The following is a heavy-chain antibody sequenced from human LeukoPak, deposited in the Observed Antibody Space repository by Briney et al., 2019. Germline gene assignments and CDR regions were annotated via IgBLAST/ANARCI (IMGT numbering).Heavy chain of an antibody. CDR1: GFTFRTSG. Sequence: GGSLRLSCAASGFTFRTSGMNWVRQAPGKGLEWVSYISSSGTTISYAQSVKGRFTITRDNAQNSLTLHMNTLGADDTAVYYCAKDGGTHFDHWGQGTLVTVSS. CDR3: AKDGGTHFDH. V-gene: IGHV3-48*01. D-gene: IGHD1-26*01. CDR2: ISSSGTTI. J-gene: IGHJ4*02.